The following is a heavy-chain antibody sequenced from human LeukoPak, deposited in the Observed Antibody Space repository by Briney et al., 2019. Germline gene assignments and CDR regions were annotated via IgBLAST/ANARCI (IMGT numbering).Heavy chain of an antibody. V-gene: IGHV3-7*01. CDR2: IKQDGSEK. CDR3: ARDKEMGGFDY. D-gene: IGHD3-16*01. J-gene: IGHJ4*02. CDR1: GFTFSSYS. Sequence: QPGGSLRLSCAASGFTFSSYSMNWVRQAPGKGLEWVANIKQDGSEKYYVDSVKGRFTISRDNAKNSLYLQMNSLRAEDTAVYYCARDKEMGGFDYWGQGTLVTVSS.